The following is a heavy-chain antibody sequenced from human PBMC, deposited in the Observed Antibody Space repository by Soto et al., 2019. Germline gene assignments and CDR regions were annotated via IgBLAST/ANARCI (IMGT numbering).Heavy chain of an antibody. Sequence: PGGSLRLSCAASGFTFSSYGMHWVRQAPGKGLEWVAVISYDGSNKYYADSVKGRFTISRDNSKNTLYLQMNSLRAEDTAAYYCAKDLLSMVRGVSWFDPWGQGTLVTVSS. D-gene: IGHD3-10*01. J-gene: IGHJ5*02. V-gene: IGHV3-30*18. CDR1: GFTFSSYG. CDR2: ISYDGSNK. CDR3: AKDLLSMVRGVSWFDP.